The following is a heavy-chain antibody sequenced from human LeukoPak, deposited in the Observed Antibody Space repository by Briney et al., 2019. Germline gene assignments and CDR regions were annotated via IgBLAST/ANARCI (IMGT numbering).Heavy chain of an antibody. CDR3: AKDLGYSSSWYYFDY. Sequence: GGSLRLSCAASGFTFSSYAMSWVRQAPGKGLEWVSAISGSGGSTYYADSMKRRFTISRDNSKNTLYLQMNSLRAEDTAVYYCAKDLGYSSSWYYFDYWGQGTLVTVS. V-gene: IGHV3-23*01. CDR1: GFTFSSYA. CDR2: ISGSGGST. J-gene: IGHJ4*02. D-gene: IGHD6-13*01.